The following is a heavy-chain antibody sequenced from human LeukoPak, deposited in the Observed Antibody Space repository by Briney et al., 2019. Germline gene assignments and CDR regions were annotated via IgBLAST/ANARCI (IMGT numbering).Heavy chain of an antibody. J-gene: IGHJ4*02. CDR1: GFYA. D-gene: IGHD6-13*01. Sequence: GRSLRLPCAASGFYAMHWVRQAPGKGLEWVALISYDGSNKYYADSVKGRFTISRDNSKNTLYLQMNSLRAEDTAVYYCARDPNSRRWFDYWGQGTLVTVSS. V-gene: IGHV3-30-3*01. CDR2: ISYDGSNK. CDR3: ARDPNSRRWFDY.